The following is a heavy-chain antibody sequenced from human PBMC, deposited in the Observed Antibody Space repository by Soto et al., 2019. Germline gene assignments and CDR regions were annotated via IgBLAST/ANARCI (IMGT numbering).Heavy chain of an antibody. CDR2: IIPISGTA. V-gene: IGHV1-69*01. D-gene: IGHD2-2*01. J-gene: IGHJ6*02. Sequence: QVQLVQSGAEVKKPGSSVKVSCKASGDTFSSYAISWVRQAPGQGLEWMGGIIPISGTANYAQKFQGRVTITADESTSTAYMALSSLRSEDTAVYYCARSQGSSTSLEIYYYYYYGMDVWGQGTTVTVSS. CDR3: ARSQGSSTSLEIYYYYYYGMDV. CDR1: GDTFSSYA.